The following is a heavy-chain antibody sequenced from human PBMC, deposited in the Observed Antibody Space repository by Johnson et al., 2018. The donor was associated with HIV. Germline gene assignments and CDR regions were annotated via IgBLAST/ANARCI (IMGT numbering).Heavy chain of an antibody. D-gene: IGHD3-22*01. CDR1: RFTFSDYY. J-gene: IGHJ3*02. CDR3: ATSQYYYDSSGYNRQDAFDI. CDR2: IYSGGST. V-gene: IGHV3-66*01. Sequence: VQLVESGGGLVKPGGSLRLSCAASRFTFSDYYMSWIRQTPGKGLEWVSVIYSGGSTYYADSVKGRFTISRDNSKNTLYLQMNSLRAEDTAVYYCATSQYYYDSSGYNRQDAFDIWGQGTMFTVSS.